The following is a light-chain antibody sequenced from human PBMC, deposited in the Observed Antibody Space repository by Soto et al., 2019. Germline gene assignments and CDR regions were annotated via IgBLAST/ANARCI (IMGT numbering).Light chain of an antibody. Sequence: RVTTQSPATLSVSPGERATLSCRASQSVSSNLAWYQQKPGQAPRLLIYGASTRATGIPARFSGSGSGTEFTLTISSLQSEDFAVYYCQQYNNWPPYTFGQGTKLEIK. CDR2: GAS. J-gene: IGKJ2*01. CDR3: QQYNNWPPYT. V-gene: IGKV3-15*01. CDR1: QSVSSN.